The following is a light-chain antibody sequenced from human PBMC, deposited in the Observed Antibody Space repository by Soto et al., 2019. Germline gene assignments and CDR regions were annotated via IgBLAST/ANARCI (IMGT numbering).Light chain of an antibody. Sequence: EIVLTQSPGTLSLSPGDRAALSCRASETVSSDFLAWYQQKPGQAPRLLIYAASSRATGIPDRFSGSGSGTDFTLTISRLEPEDFAVYYCQQRSNWPPTFGQGTRLEI. V-gene: IGKV3D-20*02. J-gene: IGKJ5*01. CDR1: ETVSSDF. CDR2: AAS. CDR3: QQRSNWPPT.